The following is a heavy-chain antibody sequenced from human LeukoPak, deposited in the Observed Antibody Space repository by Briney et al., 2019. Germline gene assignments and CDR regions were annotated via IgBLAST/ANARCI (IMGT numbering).Heavy chain of an antibody. V-gene: IGHV1-8*03. Sequence: ASVKVSCKASGYTFTSYDINWVRPATGQGLEWMGWTNPNSGNTGYAQKFQGRGTITRNTCISAAYMELCSLGSEDTALDYCARGSIVGANWGEGTLVTVSS. CDR1: GYTFTSYD. D-gene: IGHD1-26*01. CDR3: ARGSIVGAN. J-gene: IGHJ4*02. CDR2: TNPNSGNT.